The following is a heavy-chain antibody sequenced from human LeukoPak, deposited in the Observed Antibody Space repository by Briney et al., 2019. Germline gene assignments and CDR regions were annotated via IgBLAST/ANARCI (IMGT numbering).Heavy chain of an antibody. V-gene: IGHV4-34*01. CDR1: GGSFSGYY. Sequence: SETLSPTCAVYGGSFSGYYWSWIRQPPGKGLEWIGEINHSGSTNYNPSLKSRVTISVDTSKNQFSLKLSSVTAADTAVYYCARDAAPYYYGSGIFRKNNWFDPWGQGTLVTVSS. J-gene: IGHJ5*02. CDR2: INHSGST. D-gene: IGHD3-10*01. CDR3: ARDAAPYYYGSGIFRKNNWFDP.